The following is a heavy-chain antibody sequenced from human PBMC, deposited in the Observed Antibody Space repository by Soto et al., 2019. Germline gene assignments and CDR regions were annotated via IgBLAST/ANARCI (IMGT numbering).Heavy chain of an antibody. V-gene: IGHV1-69*01. J-gene: IGHJ4*02. CDR3: SMMKNELGYCSGGSCYSSDY. D-gene: IGHD2-15*01. Sequence: QVQLVQSGAEVKKPGSSVKVSCEASGGTFSSYAISWVRQAPGQGLEWMGGIIPIFGTANYAQKFQGRVTITADESTSTAYMELSSLRSEDTAVYYCSMMKNELGYCSGGSCYSSDYWGQGTLVTVSS. CDR2: IIPIFGTA. CDR1: GGTFSSYA.